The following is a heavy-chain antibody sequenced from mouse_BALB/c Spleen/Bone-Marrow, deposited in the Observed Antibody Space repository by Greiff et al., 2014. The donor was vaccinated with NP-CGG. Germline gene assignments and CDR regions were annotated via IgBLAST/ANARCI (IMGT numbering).Heavy chain of an antibody. J-gene: IGHJ4*01. D-gene: IGHD4-1*01. CDR2: IDPANGNT. CDR1: GFNIKDTY. CDR3: AILEYYAMDY. Sequence: EVQLQQSGAELVKPGASVKLSCTASGFNIKDTYMHWVKQRPEQGLEWIGRIDPANGNTKYDPKFQGKATITAETSSNTAYLQRSSLTSEDTAVYYGAILEYYAMDYWGQGTSVTVSS. V-gene: IGHV14-3*02.